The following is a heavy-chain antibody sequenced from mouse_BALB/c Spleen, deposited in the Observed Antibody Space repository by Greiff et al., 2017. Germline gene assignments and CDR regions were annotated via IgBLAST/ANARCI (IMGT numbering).Heavy chain of an antibody. V-gene: IGHV5-6-4*01. CDR3: TRYYRYDEAWFAY. Sequence: EVKVEESGGGLVKPGGSLKLSCAASGFTFSSYTMSWVRQTPEKRLEWVATISSGGSYTYYPDSVKGRFTISRDNAKNTLYLQMSSLKSEDTAMYYCTRYYRYDEAWFAYWGQGTLVTVSA. CDR2: ISSGGSYT. CDR1: GFTFSSYT. J-gene: IGHJ3*01. D-gene: IGHD2-14*01.